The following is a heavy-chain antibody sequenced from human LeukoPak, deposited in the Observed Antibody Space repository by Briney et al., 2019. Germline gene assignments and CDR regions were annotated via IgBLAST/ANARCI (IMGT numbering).Heavy chain of an antibody. Sequence: PSETLSPTCTVSGGSIRSSNYYWGWIRQPPGEGLQWIGGIYYSGSTYYNPSLKSRVTISVDTSKNQFSLKLSSVTAADTAFYYCARQAVLGGTRWFDPWGQGTLVTVSS. CDR1: GGSIRSSNYY. V-gene: IGHV4-39*01. CDR3: ARQAVLGGTRWFDP. D-gene: IGHD1-26*01. J-gene: IGHJ5*02. CDR2: IYYSGST.